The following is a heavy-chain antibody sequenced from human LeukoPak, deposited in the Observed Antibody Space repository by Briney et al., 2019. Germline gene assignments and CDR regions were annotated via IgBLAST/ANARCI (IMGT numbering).Heavy chain of an antibody. D-gene: IGHD5-18*01. V-gene: IGHV4-39*01. CDR3: ARHREGYSYENGTYYYYMDG. J-gene: IGHJ6*03. Sequence: SETLSLTCTVSGGFISGGCYYWGWPRHPPGKGLEGIGSMYYSGSTYSSPSLESPVPISLDTSKNQFSLKLSTVTAADTAVYYCARHREGYSYENGTYYYYMDGWGKGTTVTIAS. CDR2: MYYSGST. CDR1: GGFISGGCYY.